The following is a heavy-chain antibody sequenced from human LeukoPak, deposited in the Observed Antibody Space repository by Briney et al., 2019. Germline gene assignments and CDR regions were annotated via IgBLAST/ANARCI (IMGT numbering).Heavy chain of an antibody. CDR3: ARGSQRHPNNWFDP. Sequence: PSETLSLTCTVSGGSISSYYWNWIRQSPGKGLEWIGYIYYSGSTNYNPSLKSRVTISVDMSKNQFSLQLNSVTAADTAVYYCARGSQRHPNNWFDPWGQGTLVTVSS. CDR1: GGSISSYY. V-gene: IGHV4-59*01. CDR2: IYYSGST. J-gene: IGHJ5*02. D-gene: IGHD1-1*01.